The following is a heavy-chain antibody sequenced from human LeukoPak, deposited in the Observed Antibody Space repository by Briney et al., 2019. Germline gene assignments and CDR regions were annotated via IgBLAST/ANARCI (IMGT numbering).Heavy chain of an antibody. J-gene: IGHJ6*02. CDR3: ARVRAGYCTSTSCYTGMDV. V-gene: IGHV3-30*03. CDR2: ISYDGSNE. Sequence: GGSLRLSCASSGFSFSSYWMSWVRQAPGKGLEWVALISYDGSNEYYADSVRGRFTISRDSSKFTLYMQMNSLRAEDTAVYYCARVRAGYCTSTSCYTGMDVWGQGTTVTVPS. D-gene: IGHD2-2*01. CDR1: GFSFSSYW.